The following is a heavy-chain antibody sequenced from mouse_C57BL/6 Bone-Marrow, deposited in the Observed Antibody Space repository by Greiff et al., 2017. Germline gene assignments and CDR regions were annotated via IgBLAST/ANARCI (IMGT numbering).Heavy chain of an antibody. D-gene: IGHD2-1*01. CDR2: INPNYGTT. CDR1: GYSFTDYN. Sequence: VHVKQSGPELVKPGASVKISCKASGYSFTDYNMNWVKQSNGKSLEWIGVINPNYGTTSYNQKFKGKATLTVDQSSSTAYMQLNSLTSEDSAVYYSARGGGKGAMDYWGQGTSVTVSS. J-gene: IGHJ4*01. V-gene: IGHV1-39*01. CDR3: ARGGGKGAMDY.